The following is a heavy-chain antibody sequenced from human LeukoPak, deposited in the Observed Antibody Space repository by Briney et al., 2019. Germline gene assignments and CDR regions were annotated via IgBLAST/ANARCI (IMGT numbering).Heavy chain of an antibody. V-gene: IGHV4-34*01. CDR3: AFSHGGNSDDY. CDR2: INHSGST. J-gene: IGHJ4*02. D-gene: IGHD4-23*01. Sequence: SETLSLTCAVYGGSFSGYYWSWIRQPPGKGLEWIGEINHSGSTNYNPSLKSRVTISVDTSKNQFSLKVSSVTAADTAVYYCAFSHGGNSDDYWGQGTLVTVSS. CDR1: GGSFSGYY.